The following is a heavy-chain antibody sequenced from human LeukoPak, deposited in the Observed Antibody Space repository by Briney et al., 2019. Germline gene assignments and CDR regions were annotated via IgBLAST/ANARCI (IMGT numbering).Heavy chain of an antibody. D-gene: IGHD2-2*02. V-gene: IGHV1-8*01. CDR1: GYTFTSYD. J-gene: IGHJ4*02. CDR3: TRGSQNCASASCYNF. Sequence: GASMKVSCEASGYTFTSYDINWVRQAAGQGLEWMGWMNPYSGNTGYAQKFQGRVTMTRSTSISTAYMELGSLTSEDTAVYYCTRGSQNCASASCYNFWGQGTLVTVSS. CDR2: MNPYSGNT.